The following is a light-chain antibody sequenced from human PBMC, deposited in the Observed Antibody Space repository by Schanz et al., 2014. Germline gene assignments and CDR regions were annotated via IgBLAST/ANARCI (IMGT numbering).Light chain of an antibody. V-gene: IGKV3-20*01. J-gene: IGKJ2*01. CDR1: QSVSTN. CDR3: QQYGSSPPMYT. CDR2: GAS. Sequence: EIVMTQSPGTLSVSPGERVTLSCRASQSVSTNLAWYQKKPGQAPRLLIYGASSRATGIPDRFSGSGSGTDFTLTISRLEPEDFAVYYCQQYGSSPPMYTFGQGTKLEIK.